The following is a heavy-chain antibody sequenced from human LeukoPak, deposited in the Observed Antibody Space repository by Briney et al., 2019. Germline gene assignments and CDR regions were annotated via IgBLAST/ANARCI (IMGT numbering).Heavy chain of an antibody. CDR3: ATGEIQLWSMSLKYFDY. J-gene: IGHJ4*02. D-gene: IGHD5-18*01. Sequence: GASVKVSCKASGYTFTSYGISWVRQAPGQGLEWMGIINPSGGSTIYAQKFQGRVTMTEDTSTDTAYMELSSLRSEDTAVYYCATGEIQLWSMSLKYFDYWGQGTLVTVSS. CDR1: GYTFTSYG. CDR2: INPSGGST. V-gene: IGHV1-46*01.